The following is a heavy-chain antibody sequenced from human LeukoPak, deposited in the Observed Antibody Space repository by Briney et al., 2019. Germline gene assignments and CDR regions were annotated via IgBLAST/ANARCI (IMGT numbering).Heavy chain of an antibody. CDR3: ARHAGDGGAFDV. CDR1: GSRFTNYW. CDR2: IDPSDSYN. V-gene: IGHV5-10-1*01. J-gene: IGHJ3*01. Sequence: GESLKISCKVSGSRFTNYWITWVRQMPGKGLEWMGRIDPSDSYNKYSPSFQGLVSISADKSIATAYLQWSSLEASDTAMYSCARHAGDGGAFDVWGQGTMVTVSS. D-gene: IGHD2-2*01.